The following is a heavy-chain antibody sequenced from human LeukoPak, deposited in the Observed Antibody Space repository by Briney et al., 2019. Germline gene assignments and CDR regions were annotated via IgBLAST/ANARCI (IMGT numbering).Heavy chain of an antibody. Sequence: GASVKVSCKASGYTFTSYGISWVRQAPGQGLEWMGWISGHNGNTNYAQKLQGRVTMTTDTSTSTAYMELRSLRSDDTAVYYCARAGTRGVIITVWFDSWGQGTLVTVSS. V-gene: IGHV1-18*01. D-gene: IGHD3-10*01. CDR3: ARAGTRGVIITVWFDS. CDR1: GYTFTSYG. CDR2: ISGHNGNT. J-gene: IGHJ5*01.